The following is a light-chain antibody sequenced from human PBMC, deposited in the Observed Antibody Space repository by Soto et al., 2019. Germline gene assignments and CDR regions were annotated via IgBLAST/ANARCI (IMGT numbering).Light chain of an antibody. V-gene: IGLV2-8*01. Sequence: LTQPPSASGSPGQSVTISCTGTSSDVGGYNYVSWYQQHPGKAPKLMIYEVTKRPSGVPDRFSGSKSGNMASLTVSGLQAEDEADYFCCSHAGDNTYVFGTGTKVTVL. CDR2: EVT. CDR3: CSHAGDNTYV. J-gene: IGLJ1*01. CDR1: SSDVGGYNY.